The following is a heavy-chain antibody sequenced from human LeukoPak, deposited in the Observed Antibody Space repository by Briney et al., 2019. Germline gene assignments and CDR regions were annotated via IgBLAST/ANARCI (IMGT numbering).Heavy chain of an antibody. D-gene: IGHD6-19*01. Sequence: SETLSLTCTVSGYSISSGYYWGWIRQPPGKGLEWIGSIYHSGSTYYNPSLKSRVTISVDTSKNQFSLKLSSVTAADTAVYYCAREGYSSGWYGPSGYWGQGTLVTVSS. CDR2: IYHSGST. J-gene: IGHJ4*02. CDR3: AREGYSSGWYGPSGY. V-gene: IGHV4-38-2*02. CDR1: GYSISSGYY.